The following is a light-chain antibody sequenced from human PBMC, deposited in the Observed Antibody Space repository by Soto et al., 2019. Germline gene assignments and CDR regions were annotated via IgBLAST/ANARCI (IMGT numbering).Light chain of an antibody. CDR1: QSVSSN. Sequence: IVMTPSPATLSVSPGERAPLSCRASQSVSSNLAWYQQNPGQAPRLLIYGASTRATGIPARFTGSGSGTEFTLTISSLQSEDFAVYYCQQYNNWPPWTFGQGTKVDIK. J-gene: IGKJ1*01. CDR2: GAS. CDR3: QQYNNWPPWT. V-gene: IGKV3-15*01.